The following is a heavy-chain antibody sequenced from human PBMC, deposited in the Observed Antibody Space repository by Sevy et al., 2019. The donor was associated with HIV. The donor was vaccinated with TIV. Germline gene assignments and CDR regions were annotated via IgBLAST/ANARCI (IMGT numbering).Heavy chain of an antibody. D-gene: IGHD3-10*01. CDR3: ARPNSMASYTLDV. J-gene: IGHJ6*02. CDR1: GGSISSSSYY. Sequence: SETLSLTCTVSGGSISSSSYYWAWIRQSPGKGLEWIGSIYYTGPTHSNPSLKSRVTLSKDISKNPLFLRLRSVTAAYSAMYFCARPNSMASYTLDVWGQGATVTVSS. CDR2: IYYTGPT. V-gene: IGHV4-39*01.